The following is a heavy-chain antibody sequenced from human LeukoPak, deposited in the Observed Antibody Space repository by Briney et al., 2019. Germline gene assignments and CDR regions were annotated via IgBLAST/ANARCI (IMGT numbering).Heavy chain of an antibody. CDR1: GGTFSSYA. Sequence: ASVKVSCKASGGTFSSYAISWVRQAPGQGLEWMGGIVPIFGTANYAQKFQGRVTITADKSTSTAYMELSSLRSEDTAVYYCASLYCSSTSCPNDYWGQGTLVTVSS. D-gene: IGHD2-2*01. V-gene: IGHV1-69*06. J-gene: IGHJ4*02. CDR3: ASLYCSSTSCPNDY. CDR2: IVPIFGTA.